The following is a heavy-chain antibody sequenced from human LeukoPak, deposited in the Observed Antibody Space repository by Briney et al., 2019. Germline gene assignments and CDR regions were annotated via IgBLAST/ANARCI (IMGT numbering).Heavy chain of an antibody. CDR2: IHADGVGT. CDR3: GKGRVSE. V-gene: IGHV3-23*01. J-gene: IGHJ4*02. D-gene: IGHD6-19*01. CDR1: GFPFNTQD. Sequence: GGSLRLSCAASGFPFNTQDMRWVRQAPGKGLEWVSSIHADGVGTFYADSVRGRFTISRDNSKNTLDLKMNSLRVEDTAVYYCGKGRVSEWGQGTLVTVSS.